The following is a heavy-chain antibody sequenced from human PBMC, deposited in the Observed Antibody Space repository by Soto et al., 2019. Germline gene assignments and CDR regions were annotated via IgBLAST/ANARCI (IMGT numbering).Heavy chain of an antibody. CDR3: ARAGVSTAMVSFHITPGAFDI. CDR1: GGSISSGGYY. D-gene: IGHD5-18*01. J-gene: IGHJ3*02. Sequence: LSLTCTVSGGSISSGGYYWSWIRQHPGKGLEWIGYIYYSGSTYYNPSLKSRVTISVDTSKNQFSLKLSSVTAADTAVYYCARAGVSTAMVSFHITPGAFDIWGQGTMVTVPS. V-gene: IGHV4-31*03. CDR2: IYYSGST.